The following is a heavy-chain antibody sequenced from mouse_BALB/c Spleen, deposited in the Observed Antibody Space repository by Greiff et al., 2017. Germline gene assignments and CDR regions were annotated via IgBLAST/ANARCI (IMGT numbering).Heavy chain of an antibody. CDR3: ATGNYAYYAMDD. Sequence: VQLQQSGPGLVKPSQSLSLTCTVTGYSITSDYAWNWIRQFPGNKLEWMGYISYSGSTSYNPFPKSRIPITRDTSKNQFCLQLNSVTTEDTATDNCATGNYAYYAMDDWGQGTSVTGSS. D-gene: IGHD2-1*01. CDR2: ISYSGST. J-gene: IGHJ4*01. V-gene: IGHV3-2*02. CDR1: GYSITSDYA.